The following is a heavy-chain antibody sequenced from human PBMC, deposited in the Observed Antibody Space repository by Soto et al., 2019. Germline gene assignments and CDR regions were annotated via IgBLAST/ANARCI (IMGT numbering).Heavy chain of an antibody. CDR1: GGTFSSYA. CDR3: ARDPLVVLIGGTNDDYLGMDV. J-gene: IGHJ6*02. V-gene: IGHV1-69*06. Sequence: ASVKVSCKASGGTFSSYAISWVRQAPGQGLEWMGGIIPIFGTANYAQKFQGRVTITADKSTSTAYKELSSLRSEDTAVYSCARDPLVVLIGGTNDDYLGMDVWGQGTTVTVSS. D-gene: IGHD2-8*01. CDR2: IIPIFGTA.